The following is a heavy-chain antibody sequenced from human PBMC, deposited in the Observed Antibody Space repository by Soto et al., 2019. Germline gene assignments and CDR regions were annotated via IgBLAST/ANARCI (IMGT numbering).Heavy chain of an antibody. J-gene: IGHJ6*02. D-gene: IGHD3-22*01. CDR2: ISPDGSDK. Sequence: QVQLVESGGRVVQPGRSLRLSCAASGFTFSSYGMHWVRQAPGKGLEWVAAISPDGSDKYYADSVKGRLTISRDNSKNTRYVQMNSLRAEDTAGYYCVKGGEAAATDYYDDDGMDVWGQGTTVTVSS. V-gene: IGHV3-30*18. CDR1: GFTFSSYG. CDR3: VKGGEAAATDYYDDDGMDV.